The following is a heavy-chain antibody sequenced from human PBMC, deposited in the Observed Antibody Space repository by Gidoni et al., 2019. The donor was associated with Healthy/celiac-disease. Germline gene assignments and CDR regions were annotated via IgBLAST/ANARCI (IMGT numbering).Heavy chain of an antibody. CDR1: GDSVSSNSAA. V-gene: IGHV6-1*01. CDR2: TYYRSKWYN. Sequence: QVQLQQSGPGLVKPSQTLSLTCAISGDSVSSNSAAWNWIRQSPSRGLEWLGRTYYRSKWYNDYAVSVKSRITINPDTSKNQFSLQLNSVTPEDTAVYYCARDYYDSSGSTNYYYGMDVWGQGTTVTVSS. J-gene: IGHJ6*02. CDR3: ARDYYDSSGSTNYYYGMDV. D-gene: IGHD3-22*01.